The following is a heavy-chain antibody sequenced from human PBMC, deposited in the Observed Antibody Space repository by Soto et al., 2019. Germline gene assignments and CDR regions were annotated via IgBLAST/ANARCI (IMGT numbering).Heavy chain of an antibody. J-gene: IGHJ4*02. D-gene: IGHD2-2*02. CDR2: IYHSGST. CDR1: GGSISSTNW. V-gene: IGHV4-4*02. CDR3: ATLPPRIELAVLPIPT. Sequence: QVQLQESGPGLVKPSGTLSLTCAVSGGSISSTNWWSWVRQSPGKGLEWIGEIYHSGSTNYNPSLRGPVPISGEKSNNQFSLKIRSVTAADTAMYYCATLPPRIELAVLPIPTWGQGTLVTVTS.